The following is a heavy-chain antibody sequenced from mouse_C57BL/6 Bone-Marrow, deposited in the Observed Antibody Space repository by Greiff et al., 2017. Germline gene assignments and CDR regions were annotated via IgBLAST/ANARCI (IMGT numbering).Heavy chain of an antibody. CDR1: GYTFTSHW. D-gene: IGHD2-5*01. Sequence: QVQLQQSGPELVRPGASVKISCKAPGYTFTSHWMQWVRQRPGQGLEWIGEIFPGSGSTYHNEKFKGKATLTVDTSPSTAYMQLSSLTAEDSAVYFCARSDSNFAWFAYWGQGTLVTVSA. CDR2: IFPGSGST. V-gene: IGHV1-56*01. J-gene: IGHJ3*01. CDR3: ARSDSNFAWFAY.